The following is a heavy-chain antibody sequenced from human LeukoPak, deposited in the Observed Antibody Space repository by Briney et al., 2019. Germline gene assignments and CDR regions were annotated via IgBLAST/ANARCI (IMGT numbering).Heavy chain of an antibody. CDR3: ARGNYYDSSGTDAFDI. Sequence: PGGSLRLSCAASGFTFDDYGMSWVRHAPGKGLEWVSGINWNGGSTGYADSVKGRFTISRDNAKNSLYLQMNSLRAEDTALYHCARGNYYDSSGTDAFDIWGQGTMVTVSS. V-gene: IGHV3-20*01. J-gene: IGHJ3*02. D-gene: IGHD3-22*01. CDR2: INWNGGST. CDR1: GFTFDDYG.